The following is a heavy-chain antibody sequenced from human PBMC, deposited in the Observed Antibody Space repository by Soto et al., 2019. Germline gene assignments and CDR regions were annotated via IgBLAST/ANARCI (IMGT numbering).Heavy chain of an antibody. J-gene: IGHJ4*02. Sequence: GGSLRLSCGASGFTFSSYWMNWVRQAPGKGLEWVANIKQDGSETSYVDSVKGRFTISRDNAKNSLYLQMNSLRAEDTAVYYCARVDDSAWYTRDYWGQGTLVTVSS. CDR2: IKQDGSET. D-gene: IGHD6-19*01. CDR3: ARVDDSAWYTRDY. CDR1: GFTFSSYW. V-gene: IGHV3-7*01.